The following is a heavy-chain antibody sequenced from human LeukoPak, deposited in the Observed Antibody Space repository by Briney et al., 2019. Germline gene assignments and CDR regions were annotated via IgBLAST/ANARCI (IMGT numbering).Heavy chain of an antibody. Sequence: SETPSLTCTVSGGSISSYYWSWIRQPPGKGLEWIGYIYYSGSTNYNPSLKSRVTISVDTSKNQFSLKLSSVTAADTAVYYCARLIYGDYVFDYWGQGTLVTVSS. J-gene: IGHJ4*02. CDR1: GGSISSYY. V-gene: IGHV4-59*12. CDR3: ARLIYGDYVFDY. D-gene: IGHD4-17*01. CDR2: IYYSGST.